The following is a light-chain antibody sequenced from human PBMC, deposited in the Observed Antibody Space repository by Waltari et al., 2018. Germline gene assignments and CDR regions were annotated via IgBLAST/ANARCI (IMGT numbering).Light chain of an antibody. J-gene: IGLJ2*01. Sequence: QSVLTQPPSASGTPGQRVTISCSGSSSNIGRNTVNWNQQLPGTAPKLLIYSNNQRPAGVPDRCSGSKSGTSASLAISGLQSEDEADYYCAAWDDSLNGVVFGGGTKLTVL. CDR1: SSNIGRNT. CDR2: SNN. V-gene: IGLV1-44*01. CDR3: AAWDDSLNGVV.